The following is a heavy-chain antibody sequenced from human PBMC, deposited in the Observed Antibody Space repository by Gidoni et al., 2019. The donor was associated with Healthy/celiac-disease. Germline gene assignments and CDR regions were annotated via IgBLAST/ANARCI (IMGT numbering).Heavy chain of an antibody. Sequence: EVQLLESGGGLVQPGGSLRLSCAASGFPFSSYAMSWVRQAPGKGLEWVSAISGSGGSTYYADSVKGRFTISRDNSKNTLYLQMNSLRAEDTAVYYCAKVSRIVGASRVDYWGQGTLVTVSS. D-gene: IGHD1-26*01. CDR3: AKVSRIVGASRVDY. V-gene: IGHV3-23*01. CDR1: GFPFSSYA. CDR2: ISGSGGST. J-gene: IGHJ4*02.